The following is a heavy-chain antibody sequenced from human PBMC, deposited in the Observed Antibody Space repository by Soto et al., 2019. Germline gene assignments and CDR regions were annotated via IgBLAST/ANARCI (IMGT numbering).Heavy chain of an antibody. D-gene: IGHD3-9*01. Sequence: PSETLSLTCTVSGGSISSSSYYWGWIRQPPGKGLEWIGSIYYSGSTYYNPSLKSRVTISVDTSKNQFSLKLSSVTAADTAVYNCARRTRYYDILTGYYSFDYWGQGTLVTVSSGKNRGSGPTLVNPTQTLTLTCAFSGYSSSWYWFDPWGQGTLVTVSS. CDR2: IYYSGST. J-gene: IGHJ5*02. CDR3: ARRTRYYDILTGYYSFDYWGQGTLVTVSSGKNRGSGPTLVNPTQTLTLTCAFSGYSSSWYWFDP. V-gene: IGHV4-39*01. CDR1: GGSISSSSYY.